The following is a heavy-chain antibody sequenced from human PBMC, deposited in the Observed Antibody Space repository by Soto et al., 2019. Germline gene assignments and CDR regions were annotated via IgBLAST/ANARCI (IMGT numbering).Heavy chain of an antibody. Sequence: SETLSLTCAVYGGSFSGYYWSWIRQPPGKGLEWIGEINHSGSTNYNPSLKSRVTISVDTSKNQFSLKLSSVTAADTAVYYCARAIAAAGKTNFGWFDPWGQGTLVTV. CDR3: ARAIAAAGKTNFGWFDP. CDR2: INHSGST. V-gene: IGHV4-34*01. D-gene: IGHD6-13*01. J-gene: IGHJ5*02. CDR1: GGSFSGYY.